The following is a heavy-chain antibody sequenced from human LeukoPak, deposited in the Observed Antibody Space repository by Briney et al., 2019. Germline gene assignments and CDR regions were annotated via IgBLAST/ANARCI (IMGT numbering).Heavy chain of an antibody. D-gene: IGHD6-6*01. V-gene: IGHV4-4*07. CDR2: IYTSGST. Sequence: PSETLSLTCTVSGGSNSSYYWSWIRQPAGKGLEWIGRIYTSGSTNYNPSLKSRVTMSVDTSKNQFSLKLSSVTAEDTAVYYCARVLRYSSSSRWFDPWGQGTLVTVSS. CDR3: ARVLRYSSSSRWFDP. J-gene: IGHJ5*02. CDR1: GGSNSSYY.